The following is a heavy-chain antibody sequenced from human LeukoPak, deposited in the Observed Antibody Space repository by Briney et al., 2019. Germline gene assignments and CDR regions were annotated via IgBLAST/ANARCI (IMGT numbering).Heavy chain of an antibody. CDR3: ARDHLQLVRRLGGTTEHSYYYYMDV. CDR2: TYYRSKWYN. J-gene: IGHJ6*03. D-gene: IGHD6-13*01. CDR1: GDSVSSNSAA. V-gene: IGHV6-1*01. Sequence: SQTLSLTCAISGDSVSSNSAAWNWIRQSPSRGLEWLGRTYYRSKWYNDYAVSVKSRITINPDTSKNQFSLQLNSVTPEDTAVYFCARDHLQLVRRLGGTTEHSYYYYMDVWGKGTTVTVSS.